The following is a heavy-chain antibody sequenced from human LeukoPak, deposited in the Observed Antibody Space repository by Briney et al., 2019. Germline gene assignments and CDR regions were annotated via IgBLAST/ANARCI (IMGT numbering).Heavy chain of an antibody. J-gene: IGHJ5*02. CDR2: MNSDGSST. V-gene: IGHV3-74*01. D-gene: IGHD5-12*01. CDR3: ARPLYSGYDLVRLGP. CDR1: GFTFSSYW. Sequence: GGSLRLSCAASGFTFSSYWMHWVRQAPGKGVGWVSRMNSDGSSTIYADSVKGRFTISRDKAKNTLYMQMNRLRAKDTAVYYCARPLYSGYDLVRLGPWGQGTLVTVSS.